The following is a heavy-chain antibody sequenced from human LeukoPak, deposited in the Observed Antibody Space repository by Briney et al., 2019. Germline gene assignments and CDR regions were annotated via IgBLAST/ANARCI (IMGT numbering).Heavy chain of an antibody. CDR3: ARFRRIAAGFDP. V-gene: IGHV4-59*01. CDR1: GGSISSYY. D-gene: IGHD6-25*01. Sequence: PSETLSLTCTVSGGSISSYYWSWIRQPPGKGLEWIGYIYYSGSTNYNPSLKSRVTISVDTSKNQFSLKLSSVTAADTAVYYCARFRRIAAGFDPWGQGTLVTVSS. CDR2: IYYSGST. J-gene: IGHJ5*02.